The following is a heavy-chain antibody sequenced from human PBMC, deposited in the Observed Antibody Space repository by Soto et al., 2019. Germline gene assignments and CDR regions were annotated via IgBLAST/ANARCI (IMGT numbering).Heavy chain of an antibody. Sequence: QVQFVQSGAEVKMPGASVKVSCKASGYSFTTYGIHWVRQAPGQRLEWMGWINAGNDNTKYSQKFQGRVTIIRDTXAXXAYMELRSLRSEDTAVYYCARFKNLWFGESDTFDIWGQGTMVTVSS. V-gene: IGHV1-3*01. CDR2: INAGNDNT. J-gene: IGHJ3*02. D-gene: IGHD3-10*01. CDR3: ARFKNLWFGESDTFDI. CDR1: GYSFTTYG.